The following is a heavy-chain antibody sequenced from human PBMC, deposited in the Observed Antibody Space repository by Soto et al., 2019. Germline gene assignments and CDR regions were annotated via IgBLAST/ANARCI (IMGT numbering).Heavy chain of an antibody. V-gene: IGHV3-33*01. D-gene: IGHD3-10*01. CDR3: AGGTYEYCSGTSPGDY. CDR2: IWYDGGNK. J-gene: IGHJ4*02. Sequence: QVQLVESGGGVVQPGRSLRLSCAASGFTFSSYGMHWVRQAPGKGLEWVAGIWYDGGNKEYADSVKGRFTNSRDNSKNRRNLQMNSLRAENTAVYYCAGGTYEYCSGTSPGDYWGQGTLVTVSS. CDR1: GFTFSSYG.